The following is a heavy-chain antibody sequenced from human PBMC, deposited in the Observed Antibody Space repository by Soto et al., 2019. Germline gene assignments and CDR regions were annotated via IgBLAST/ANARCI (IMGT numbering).Heavy chain of an antibody. Sequence: NPSEILSLTCTASGGSITSSSHFWGWVRQPPGKGLEWIGTIYFTGNTYYTPSLKSRLTMSIDTSKNEFSLRLNSVTAADTAVYYCAGQTFTIAAASYGRSNWFDPWGPGTLVTVSS. J-gene: IGHJ5*02. D-gene: IGHD6-25*01. V-gene: IGHV4-39*01. CDR3: AGQTFTIAAASYGRSNWFDP. CDR1: GGSITSSSHF. CDR2: IYFTGNT.